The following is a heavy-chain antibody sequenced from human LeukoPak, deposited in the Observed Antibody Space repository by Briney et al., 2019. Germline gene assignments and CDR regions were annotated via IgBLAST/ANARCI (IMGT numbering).Heavy chain of an antibody. Sequence: GASVKVSCKASGGTFSSYAISWVRQAPGQGLEWMGGIIPIFGTANYAQKFQGRVTITADESTSTAYMELSSLRSEDTAVYYCARAEYSSSWYFRTYYYYGMDVWGQGTTVTVSS. J-gene: IGHJ6*02. CDR2: IIPIFGTA. V-gene: IGHV1-69*13. CDR3: ARAEYSSSWYFRTYYYYGMDV. CDR1: GGTFSSYA. D-gene: IGHD6-13*01.